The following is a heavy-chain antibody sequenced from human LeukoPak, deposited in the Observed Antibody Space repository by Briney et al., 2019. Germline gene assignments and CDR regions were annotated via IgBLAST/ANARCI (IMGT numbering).Heavy chain of an antibody. Sequence: ASVKVSCKASGYTFTVYYMHWVRQAPGQGLEWMGWINPNSCGTNYAQKFQGRVTMTRDTSISTAYMELSRLRSDDTAVYYCARDIGYCGSTSCYTHDYWGQGTLVTVSS. J-gene: IGHJ4*02. CDR2: INPNSCGT. V-gene: IGHV1-2*02. D-gene: IGHD2-2*02. CDR3: ARDIGYCGSTSCYTHDY. CDR1: GYTFTVYY.